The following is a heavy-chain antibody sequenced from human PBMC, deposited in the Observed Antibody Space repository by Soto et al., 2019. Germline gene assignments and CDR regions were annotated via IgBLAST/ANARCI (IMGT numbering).Heavy chain of an antibody. CDR3: ARHSVLYQQLLVDY. V-gene: IGHV5-51*01. Sequence: KVSCKASGGTFSSYWIGWVRQMPGKGLEWMGIIYPGDSDTRYSPSFQGQVTISADKSISTAYLQWSSLKASDTAMYYCARHSVLYQQLLVDYWGQGTLVTVSS. J-gene: IGHJ4*02. CDR2: IYPGDSDT. CDR1: GGTFSSYW. D-gene: IGHD2-2*01.